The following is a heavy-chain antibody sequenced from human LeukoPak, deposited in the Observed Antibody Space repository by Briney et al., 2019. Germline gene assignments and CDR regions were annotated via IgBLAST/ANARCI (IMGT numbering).Heavy chain of an antibody. CDR2: IYYTGNN. CDR3: ARFRDAYSP. J-gene: IGHJ3*01. CDR1: GYPISSTNW. D-gene: IGHD5-24*01. V-gene: IGHV4-28*06. Sequence: SETLSLTCAVSGYPISSTNWWGWIRQPPGKGLEWIGYIYYTGNNNYNPSLKSRVTMSVDTSKNQFSLNLSSVTALDTAVYYCARFRDAYSPWGQGTMVTVSS.